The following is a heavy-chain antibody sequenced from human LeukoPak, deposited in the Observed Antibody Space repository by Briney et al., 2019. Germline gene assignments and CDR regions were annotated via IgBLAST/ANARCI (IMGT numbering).Heavy chain of an antibody. CDR2: IYSGGST. CDR1: GFTVSSNY. CDR3: AKSFWDVSSGCYGHY. V-gene: IGHV3-66*01. D-gene: IGHD6-19*01. Sequence: GGSLRLSCAASGFTVSSNYMSWVRQAPRKGLEWVSVIYSGGSTYYADSVKGRFTISRDNSKNTLYLQMNSLRAEDTAVYYCAKSFWDVSSGCYGHYWGQGTLVTVSS. J-gene: IGHJ4*02.